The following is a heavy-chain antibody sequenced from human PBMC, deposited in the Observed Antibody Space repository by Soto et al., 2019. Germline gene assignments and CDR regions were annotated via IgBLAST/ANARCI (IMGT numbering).Heavy chain of an antibody. J-gene: IGHJ6*02. Sequence: GASVKVSCKASGYTFTSYAMHWVRQAPGQRLEWMGWINAGNGNTKYSQKFQGRVTITRDTSASTAYMELSSLRSEDTAVYYCARDQSYYDFWSGYYAYYYYGMDVWGQGTTVTVSS. D-gene: IGHD3-3*01. CDR2: INAGNGNT. CDR1: GYTFTSYA. CDR3: ARDQSYYDFWSGYYAYYYYGMDV. V-gene: IGHV1-3*01.